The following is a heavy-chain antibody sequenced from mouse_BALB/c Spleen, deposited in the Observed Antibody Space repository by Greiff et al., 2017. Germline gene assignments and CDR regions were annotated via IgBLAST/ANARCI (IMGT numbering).Heavy chain of an antibody. CDR3: ARSADSRWYFDV. J-gene: IGHJ1*01. CDR2: ISTYYGDA. V-gene: IGHV1S137*01. CDR1: GYTFTDYA. Sequence: QVHVKQSGAELVRPGVSVKISCKGSGYTFTDYAMHWVKQSHAKSLEWIGVISTYYGDASYNQKFKGKATMTVDKSSSTAYMELARLTSEDSAIYYCARSADSRWYFDVWGAGTTVTVSS.